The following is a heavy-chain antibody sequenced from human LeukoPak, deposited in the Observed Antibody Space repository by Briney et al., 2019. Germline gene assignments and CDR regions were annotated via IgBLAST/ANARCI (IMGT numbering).Heavy chain of an antibody. CDR2: IYTSGST. V-gene: IGHV4-61*02. CDR3: AREFWNYRSGNLQAFDL. J-gene: IGHJ3*01. Sequence: SETLSLTCTVSGGSISSGSHYWSWIRQPAGKGLEWIGRIYTSGSTKYNPSLKSRATISVDTSKNQFSLRLSSVTAADTAVYYCAREFWNYRSGNLQAFDLWGQGTMVTVSS. CDR1: GGSISSGSHY. D-gene: IGHD3-10*01.